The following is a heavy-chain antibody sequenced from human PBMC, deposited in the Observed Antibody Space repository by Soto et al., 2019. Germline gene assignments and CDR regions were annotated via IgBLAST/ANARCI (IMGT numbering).Heavy chain of an antibody. CDR3: ARHFGDYLPYYYYAMDV. CDR1: GFRFSSYV. V-gene: IGHV3-23*01. J-gene: IGHJ6*02. D-gene: IGHD4-17*01. Sequence: PGGSLRLSCAASGFRFSSYVMSWVRQAPGKGLEWVSAVRGSGDSTYYADSVKGRFTISRDNSKNTLYLQMNSLGAEDTAVYYCARHFGDYLPYYYYAMDVWGQGTTVTVS. CDR2: VRGSGDST.